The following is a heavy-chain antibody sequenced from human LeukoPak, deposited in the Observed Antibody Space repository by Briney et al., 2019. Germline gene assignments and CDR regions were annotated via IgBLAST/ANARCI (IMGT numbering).Heavy chain of an antibody. J-gene: IGHJ3*01. CDR3: AREDDSWGPNNLDL. CDR1: GFTFSSYA. CDR2: ISSNGDST. D-gene: IGHD3-16*01. V-gene: IGHV3-64D*06. Sequence: GGSLRLSCSASGFTFSSYAMHWVRQAPGKGLEYVSAISSNGDSTYYADSVKGRFTISRDNFRNTLYLQMRSLRAEDTAVYYCAREDDSWGPNNLDLWGQGTMVTVSS.